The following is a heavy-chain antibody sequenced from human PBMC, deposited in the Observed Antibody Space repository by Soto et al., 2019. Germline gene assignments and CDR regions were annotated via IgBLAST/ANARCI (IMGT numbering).Heavy chain of an antibody. D-gene: IGHD6-13*01. V-gene: IGHV3-20*01. J-gene: IGHJ5*02. Sequence: GGSLRLSCAASGFTFDDYGMSWVRQAPGKGLEWVSGINWNGGITGYADSVKGRFTIARDNAKNSLYLQMNSLRAEDTALYHCAREKGIAAAGTFKGFDPWGQGTLVTVSS. CDR1: GFTFDDYG. CDR3: AREKGIAAAGTFKGFDP. CDR2: INWNGGIT.